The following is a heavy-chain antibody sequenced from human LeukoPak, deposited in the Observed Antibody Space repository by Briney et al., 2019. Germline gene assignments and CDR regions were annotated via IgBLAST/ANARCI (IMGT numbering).Heavy chain of an antibody. CDR2: ISSSSDYL. CDR3: AREHRYGDFVFDY. J-gene: IGHJ4*02. Sequence: GGSLRLSCAASGFTFDDYAMNWVRQAPGKGLEWVSSISSSSDYLYYADSVRGRFTISRDNAKNSLYPQMNSLRAEDTAVYYCAREHRYGDFVFDYWGQGTLVTVSS. D-gene: IGHD4-17*01. CDR1: GFTFDDYA. V-gene: IGHV3-21*01.